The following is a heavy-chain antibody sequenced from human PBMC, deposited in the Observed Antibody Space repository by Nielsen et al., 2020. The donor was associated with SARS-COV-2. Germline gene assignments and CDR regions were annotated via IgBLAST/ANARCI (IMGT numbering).Heavy chain of an antibody. V-gene: IGHV3-64D*06. CDR3: VKGGRITMVRGVITPDYGMDV. CDR2: ISSNGGST. D-gene: IGHD3-10*01. Sequence: GESLKISCSASGFTFSSYAMHWVRQAPGKRLEYVSAISSNGGSTYYADSVKGRFTISRDNSKNTLYLQMSSLRAEDTAVYYCVKGGRITMVRGVITPDYGMDVWGQGTTVTVSS. CDR1: GFTFSSYA. J-gene: IGHJ6*02.